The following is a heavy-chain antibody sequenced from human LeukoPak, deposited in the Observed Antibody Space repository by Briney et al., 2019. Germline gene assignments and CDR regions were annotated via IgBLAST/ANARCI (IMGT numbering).Heavy chain of an antibody. V-gene: IGHV4-30-2*01. J-gene: IGHJ3*02. Sequence: MPSETLSLTCTVSGGSISSGGYSWSWIRQPPGKGLEWIGYIYHSGSTYYNPSLKSRVTISVDRSKNQFSLKLSSVTAADTAVYYCARGDCSGGSCDAFDIWGQGTMVTVSS. CDR2: IYHSGST. D-gene: IGHD2-15*01. CDR1: GGSISSGGYS. CDR3: ARGDCSGGSCDAFDI.